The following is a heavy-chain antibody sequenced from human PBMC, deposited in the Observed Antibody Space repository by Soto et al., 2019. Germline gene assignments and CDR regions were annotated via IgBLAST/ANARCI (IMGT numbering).Heavy chain of an antibody. D-gene: IGHD5-18*01. J-gene: IGHJ4*02. CDR3: VSGYSYGYFDY. CDR1: GFTVSSHY. Sequence: GGSLRLSCAASGFTVSSHYMSWVRRAPGKGLEWVSVIYNGGSTYYADAVKGRFTISRDNSKNTLYLQMNSLRAEDTAVYYCVSGYSYGYFDYWGQGTLVTVSS. CDR2: IYNGGST. V-gene: IGHV3-53*01.